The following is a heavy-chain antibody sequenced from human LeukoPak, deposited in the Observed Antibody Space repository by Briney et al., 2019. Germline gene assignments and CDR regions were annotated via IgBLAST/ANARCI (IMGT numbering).Heavy chain of an antibody. D-gene: IGHD6-19*01. V-gene: IGHV1-18*01. CDR2: ISAYNGNT. J-gene: IGHJ4*02. CDR3: ARDRSGWYGSAPYYFDY. CDR1: GYTFTSYG. Sequence: ASVKVSCKASGYTFTSYGISWVRQAPGQGLEWMGWISAYNGNTNYAQKLQGRVTMTTDTSTSTAYMELRSLRSDDTAVYYCARDRSGWYGSAPYYFDYWGQGTLVAVSS.